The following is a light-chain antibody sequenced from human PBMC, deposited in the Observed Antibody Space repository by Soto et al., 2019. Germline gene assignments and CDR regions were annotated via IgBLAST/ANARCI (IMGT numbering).Light chain of an antibody. J-gene: IGKJ1*01. V-gene: IGKV3-20*01. CDR2: GAS. CDR3: QHYNNWPWT. Sequence: EIVLTQSPGTLSLSPGERATLSCRASQSVSSSYLSWFQQRPGQAPRLLIYGASSRATDIPDRFSGSGSGTDFTLTISSLQSEDFAVYYCQHYNNWPWTFGQGTKVEI. CDR1: QSVSSSY.